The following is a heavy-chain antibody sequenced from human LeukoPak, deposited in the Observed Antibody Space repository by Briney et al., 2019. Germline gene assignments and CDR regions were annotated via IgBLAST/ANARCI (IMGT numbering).Heavy chain of an antibody. J-gene: IGHJ4*02. CDR3: ARTPPDGYNRYYFDY. D-gene: IGHD5-24*01. CDR1: GYTFTSYG. V-gene: IGHV1-69*05. CDR2: IIPIFGTA. Sequence: SVKVSCKASGYTFTSYGISWVRQAPGQGLEWMGRIIPIFGTANYAQKFQGRVTITTDESTSTAYMELSSLRSEDTAVYYCARTPPDGYNRYYFDYWGQGTLVTVSS.